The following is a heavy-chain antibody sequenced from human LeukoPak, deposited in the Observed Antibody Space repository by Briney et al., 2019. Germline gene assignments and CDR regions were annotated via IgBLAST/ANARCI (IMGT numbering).Heavy chain of an antibody. D-gene: IGHD3-22*01. CDR2: ISTYNGNT. Sequence: ASVKVPCKASGYTFTSYGISWVRQAPGQGLEWMGWISTYNGNTNYAQKLQDRVTMTTDTSTSTAYMELRSLRSDETAVYYCARDAYYYDSSGYYRNFDYWGQGTLVTVSS. J-gene: IGHJ4*02. CDR3: ARDAYYYDSSGYYRNFDY. CDR1: GYTFTSYG. V-gene: IGHV1-18*01.